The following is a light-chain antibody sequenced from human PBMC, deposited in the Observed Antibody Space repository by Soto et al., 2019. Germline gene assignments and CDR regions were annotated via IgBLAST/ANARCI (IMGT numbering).Light chain of an antibody. V-gene: IGKV3-20*01. Sequence: EIVLTQSPGTLSLSQGERATLSCRASQSVSSTYLAWYQQKPGQAPRLLIYGASSRATGIPDRFSGSGSGTDFTLTISRLEPEDFAVYFCQQYDSSLYTFGQGTKLEIK. J-gene: IGKJ2*01. CDR2: GAS. CDR1: QSVSSTY. CDR3: QQYDSSLYT.